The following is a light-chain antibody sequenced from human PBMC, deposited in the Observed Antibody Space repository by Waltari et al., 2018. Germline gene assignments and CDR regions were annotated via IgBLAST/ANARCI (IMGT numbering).Light chain of an antibody. CDR1: SADVGGYHY. V-gene: IGLV2-14*01. J-gene: IGLJ1*01. CDR3: SSKTSASGV. CDR2: EVS. Sequence: QSALTQPASVSGSPGQSITISCTGTSADVGGYHYVSWYQQYPGKAPQLMIYEVSFRPSGISNRFSGSKSGNTATLTISGLQAEDEADYYCSSKTSASGVFGTGTTVTVL.